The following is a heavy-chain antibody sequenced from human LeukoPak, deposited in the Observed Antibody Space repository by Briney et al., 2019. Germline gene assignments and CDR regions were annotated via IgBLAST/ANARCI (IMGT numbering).Heavy chain of an antibody. CDR1: GFTFSTYS. CDR3: ARDPAMQSWLSAYYFDY. J-gene: IGHJ4*02. CDR2: ISSSSSTI. V-gene: IGHV3-48*01. Sequence: PGGSLRLSCAASGFTFSTYSMNWVRQAPGKGLEWVSYISSSSSTIYYADSVKGRFTISRDNAKNSLHLQLNSLRAEDTGVYYCARDPAMQSWLSAYYFDYWGQGALVTVSS. D-gene: IGHD3-22*01.